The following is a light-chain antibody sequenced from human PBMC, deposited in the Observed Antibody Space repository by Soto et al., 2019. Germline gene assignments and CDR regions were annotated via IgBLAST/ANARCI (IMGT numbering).Light chain of an antibody. CDR2: EVS. J-gene: IGLJ1*01. CDR1: TSDVGAYNY. CDR3: SSKTSISSHFV. Sequence: QSALTQPASVSGSPGQSITISCTGSTSDVGAYNYVSWYKHHPGQAPQLMIYEVSNRPSGVSNRFSDSKSGNTASLTISGLQAADEGDYYCSSKTSISSHFVLATGTKVTVL. V-gene: IGLV2-14*01.